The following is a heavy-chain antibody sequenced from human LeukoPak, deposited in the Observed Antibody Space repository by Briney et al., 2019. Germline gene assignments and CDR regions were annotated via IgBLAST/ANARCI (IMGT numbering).Heavy chain of an antibody. CDR1: GFTLGYHG. CDR2: IFSNGVNT. D-gene: IGHD3-9*01. CDR3: ARHRGSIFEGYMDV. J-gene: IGHJ6*03. Sequence: HSGTSLRLFCAASGFTLGYHGMQWVRQAPGKGLEWVAIIFSNGVNTYYADSLRGRSTISRDTSKNTLFLEMESLRTEDTAVYYCARHRGSIFEGYMDVWGKGTTVTVSS. V-gene: IGHV3-33*01.